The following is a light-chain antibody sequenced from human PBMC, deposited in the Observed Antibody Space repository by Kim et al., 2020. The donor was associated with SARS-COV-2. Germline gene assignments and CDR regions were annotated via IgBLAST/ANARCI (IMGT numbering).Light chain of an antibody. CDR1: SSNIGTNY. Sequence: ELTQPPSASGTPGQRVTISCSGSSSNIGTNYVYWYQQLPGTAPKLLIYRNNQRPSGVPDRFSGSKSGTSASLAISGLRSEDEADYYCAAWDDSLSAYFFGTGTKVTVL. CDR3: AAWDDSLSAYF. J-gene: IGLJ1*01. CDR2: RNN. V-gene: IGLV1-47*01.